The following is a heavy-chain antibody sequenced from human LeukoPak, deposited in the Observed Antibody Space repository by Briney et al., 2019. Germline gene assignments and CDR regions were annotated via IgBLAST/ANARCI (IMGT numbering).Heavy chain of an antibody. V-gene: IGHV7-4-1*02. Sequence: ASVKVSCKASGYTFTNYAMNWVRQAPGRGLEWMGWINTHTGNPTYAQGFTGRFVFSLDTSVSTAYLQISSLKAEDTAVYYCARAGYSSSWYDLSKSNWFDPWGQGTLVTVSS. J-gene: IGHJ5*02. D-gene: IGHD6-13*01. CDR1: GYTFTNYA. CDR2: INTHTGNP. CDR3: ARAGYSSSWYDLSKSNWFDP.